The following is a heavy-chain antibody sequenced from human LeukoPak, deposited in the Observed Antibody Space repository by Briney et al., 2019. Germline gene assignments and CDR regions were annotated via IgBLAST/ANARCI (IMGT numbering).Heavy chain of an antibody. D-gene: IGHD4-17*01. J-gene: IGHJ4*02. CDR1: GFTFSSYG. V-gene: IGHV3-7*01. Sequence: PGGSLRLSCAASGFTFSSYGMHWVRQAPGKGPEWVANIKQDGSEKYYVDSVKGRFTISRDNAKNSLYLQMNSLRAEDTAVYYCVYSGDYEKGYWGQGTLVTVSS. CDR3: VYSGDYEKGY. CDR2: IKQDGSEK.